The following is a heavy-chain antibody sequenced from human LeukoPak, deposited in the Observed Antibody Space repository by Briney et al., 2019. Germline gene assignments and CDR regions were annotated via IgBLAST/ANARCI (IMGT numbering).Heavy chain of an antibody. CDR3: ARDRGSGPLDY. D-gene: IGHD2-15*01. J-gene: IGHJ4*02. CDR2: INPSGGST. CDR1: GYTFTSYY. V-gene: IGHV1-46*01. Sequence: ASVKVSGKASGYTFTSYYMHWVRQAPGQGLEWMGIINPSGGSTSYAQKFQGRVTMTRDTSTSTVYMELSSLRSEDTAVYYCARDRGSGPLDYWGQGTLVTVSS.